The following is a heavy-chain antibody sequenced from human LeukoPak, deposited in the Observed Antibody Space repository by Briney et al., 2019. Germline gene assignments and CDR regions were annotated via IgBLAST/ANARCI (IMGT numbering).Heavy chain of an antibody. J-gene: IGHJ5*02. CDR3: ARDRSWFDP. CDR2: IYYSGST. Sequence: GSLRLSCAASGFTFSDYYMSWIRQPPGKGLEWIGSIYYSGSTYYNPSLKSRVTISVDTSKNQFSLKLSSVTAADTAVYYCARDRSWFDPWGQGTLVTVSS. V-gene: IGHV4-38-2*02. CDR1: GFTFSDYY.